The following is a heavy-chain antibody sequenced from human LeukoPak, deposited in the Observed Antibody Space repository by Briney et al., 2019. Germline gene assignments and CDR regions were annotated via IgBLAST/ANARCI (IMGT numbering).Heavy chain of an antibody. D-gene: IGHD2-21*01. V-gene: IGHV4-39*07. CDR3: ARARYYLLSDY. CDR2: IYYSGST. CDR1: GGSISSSSYY. J-gene: IGHJ4*02. Sequence: SETLSLTCTVSGGSISSSSYYWGWIRQPPGKGLEWIGSIYYSGSTYYNPSLKSRVTISVDTSKNQFSLKLSSVTAADTAVYYCARARYYLLSDYWGQGTLVTVSS.